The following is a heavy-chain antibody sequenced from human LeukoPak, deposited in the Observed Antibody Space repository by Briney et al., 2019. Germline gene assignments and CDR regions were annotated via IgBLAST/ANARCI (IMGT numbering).Heavy chain of an antibody. CDR2: IYYSGST. D-gene: IGHD5-24*01. J-gene: IGHJ4*02. Sequence: SETLSLTCTVSGGSISSYYWNWIRQPPGKGLEWIGYIYYSGSTNYSPSLKSRVTISVDTSKNQFSLKLSSVTAADTAVYYCARGGRRDGYNSWGQGTLVTVSS. CDR3: ARGGRRDGYNS. CDR1: GGSISSYY. V-gene: IGHV4-59*01.